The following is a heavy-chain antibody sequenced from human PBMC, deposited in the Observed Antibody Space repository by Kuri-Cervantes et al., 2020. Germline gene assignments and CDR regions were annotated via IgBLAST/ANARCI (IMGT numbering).Heavy chain of an antibody. Sequence: ASVKVSCKASGYTFTSYAMHWVRQAPGQRLEWMGWINAGNGNTKYSQKFQGRVTITRDTSTSTAYMELSSLRSEDTAVYYCARVAAGFGVVTAFFDYWGQGTLVTVSS. CDR2: INAGNGNT. CDR3: ARVAAGFGVVTAFFDY. CDR1: GYTFTSYA. J-gene: IGHJ4*02. V-gene: IGHV1-3*01. D-gene: IGHD2-21*02.